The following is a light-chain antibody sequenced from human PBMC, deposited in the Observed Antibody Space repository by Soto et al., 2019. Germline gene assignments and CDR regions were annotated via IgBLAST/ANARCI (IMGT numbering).Light chain of an antibody. CDR2: EVT. J-gene: IGLJ1*01. Sequence: QSALTQPASVSGSPGQSITISCTGTSSDIGSYNLVSWYQQHPGKAPKLIIYEVTERPSGVSNRFSGSKSGNTASLTISGLQAEDEADYYCCSYSGSPTWRYLFGAGTKVTVL. V-gene: IGLV2-23*02. CDR3: CSYSGSPTWRYL. CDR1: SSDIGSYNL.